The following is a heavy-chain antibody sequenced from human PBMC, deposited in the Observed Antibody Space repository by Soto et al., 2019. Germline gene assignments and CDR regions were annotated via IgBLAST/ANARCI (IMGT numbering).Heavy chain of an antibody. Sequence: GGSLRLSCAASGFTFSNVWMNWVRQAPGKGLEWVGRIKSKTDGGTTDYAAPVKGRFTISRDNSKNTLYLQMNRLRDEDTAVYFCARDGTFGHYGDTSTYYLDHWGQGTPVTVSS. J-gene: IGHJ4*02. CDR2: IKSKTDGGTT. D-gene: IGHD4-17*01. CDR3: ARDGTFGHYGDTSTYYLDH. CDR1: GFTFSNVW. V-gene: IGHV3-15*07.